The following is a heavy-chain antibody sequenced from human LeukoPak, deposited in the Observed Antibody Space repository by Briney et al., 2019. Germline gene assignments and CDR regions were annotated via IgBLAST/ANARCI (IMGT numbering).Heavy chain of an antibody. Sequence: ASVKVSCKASGYTFTGYYMHWVRQAPGQGLEWMGWINPNSGGTNYAQKFQGRVTMTEDTSTDTAYMELSSLRSEDTAVYYCATKGLIYYDSSGYESLDYWGQGTLVTVSS. D-gene: IGHD3-22*01. J-gene: IGHJ4*02. V-gene: IGHV1-2*02. CDR3: ATKGLIYYDSSGYESLDY. CDR2: INPNSGGT. CDR1: GYTFTGYY.